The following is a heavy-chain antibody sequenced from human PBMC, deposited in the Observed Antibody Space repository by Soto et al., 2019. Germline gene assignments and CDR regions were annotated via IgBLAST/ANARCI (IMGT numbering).Heavy chain of an antibody. CDR1: GFTFSSYA. J-gene: IGHJ4*02. CDR3: SRSPSYRYFDY. V-gene: IGHV3-23*01. CDR2: ISGSGGST. Sequence: EVQLLKSGGGLLQPGGSLRLSCAASGFTFSSYAMSWVRQAPGKGLEWVSAISGSGGSTYYADSVKGRFTFSRDNYENTLYLHMNSLRAEDTAVYYCSRSPSYRYFDYWGQGTLVIVSS. D-gene: IGHD3-16*02.